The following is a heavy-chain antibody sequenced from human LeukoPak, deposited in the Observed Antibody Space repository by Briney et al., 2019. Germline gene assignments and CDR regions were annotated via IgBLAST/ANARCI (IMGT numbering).Heavy chain of an antibody. J-gene: IGHJ4*02. CDR2: ISGSGGST. V-gene: IGHV3-23*01. D-gene: IGHD1-26*01. Sequence: GGSLRLSCAASGFTFSSYAMSWVRQAPGKGLEWVSTISGSGGSTYYADSVKGRFTIPRDNSKNTLYLQMNSLRAEDTAVYYCAKDKSVRYSGSFTYGDYFDYWGQGTLVIVSS. CDR3: AKDKSVRYSGSFTYGDYFDY. CDR1: GFTFSSYA.